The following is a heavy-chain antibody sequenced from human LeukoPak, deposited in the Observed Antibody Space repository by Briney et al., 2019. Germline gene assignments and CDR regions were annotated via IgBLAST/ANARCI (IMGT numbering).Heavy chain of an antibody. CDR1: GFTFSSYA. V-gene: IGHV3-30-3*01. J-gene: IGHJ4*02. Sequence: GRSLRLSCAASGFTFSSYAMHWVRQAPGKGLEWVAVISYDGGNKYYADSVKGRFTISRDNSKNTLYLQVNSLRAEDTAVYYCAREPQQGLAAYYFDYWGQGTLVTVSS. CDR3: AREPQQGLAAYYFDY. CDR2: ISYDGGNK. D-gene: IGHD6-13*01.